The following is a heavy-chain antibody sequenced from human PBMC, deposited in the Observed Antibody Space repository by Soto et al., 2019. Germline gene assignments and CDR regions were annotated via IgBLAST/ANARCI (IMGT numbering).Heavy chain of an antibody. J-gene: IGHJ4*02. V-gene: IGHV1-8*01. CDR1: GYTFTHFD. CDR2: MNPDSGNS. D-gene: IGHD2-15*01. Sequence: QVHLVQSGAEVRKPGASVRVSCKTSGYTFTHFDIHWVRQATGQGLEWVGWMNPDSGNSGFTQRFQGRVSMTRNASMSTAYMEIHSLTSADTAIYYCARAYHLVPKFWGQGTLFTVSS. CDR3: ARAYHLVPKF.